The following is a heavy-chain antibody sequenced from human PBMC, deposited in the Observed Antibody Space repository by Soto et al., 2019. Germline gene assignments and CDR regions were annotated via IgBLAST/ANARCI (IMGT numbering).Heavy chain of an antibody. CDR2: IIPIFGTA. J-gene: IGHJ5*02. CDR3: ARGPATVYNWFDP. D-gene: IGHD2-15*01. V-gene: IGHV1-69*06. CDR1: GGTFSSYA. Sequence: ASVKVSCKASGGTFSSYAISWVRQAPGQGLEWMGGIIPIFGTANYAQKFQGRVTITADKSTSTAYMELSSPRSEDTAVYYCARGPATVYNWFDPWGQGTLVTVSS.